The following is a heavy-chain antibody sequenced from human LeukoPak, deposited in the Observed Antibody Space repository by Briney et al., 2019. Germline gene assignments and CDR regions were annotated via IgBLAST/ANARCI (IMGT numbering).Heavy chain of an antibody. CDR2: ISHSSSKI. D-gene: IGHD3-10*01. J-gene: IGHJ4*02. Sequence: GALRLYCASSRFTFRSYSMNWVRPAPGKGLDWVSSISHSSSKIYKEASGKGHFTISRDNAKNSLYLRMNSLRAEDTAVYYCAKGLYGSGSYYFDYWGQGTLVTVSS. CDR3: AKGLYGSGSYYFDY. CDR1: RFTFRSYS. V-gene: IGHV3-21*04.